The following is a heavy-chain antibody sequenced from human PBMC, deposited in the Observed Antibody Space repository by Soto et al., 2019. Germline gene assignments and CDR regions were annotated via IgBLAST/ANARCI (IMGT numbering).Heavy chain of an antibody. J-gene: IGHJ4*02. CDR3: VRIQRGGLTTSFDY. D-gene: IGHD3-3*01. V-gene: IGHV1-46*03. CDR2: INPSGGYT. Sequence: GASVKVSCKASGYTFTSYYMNWVRQAPGQGLEWLGIINPSGGYTTYAQRFLGRVTMTSDTSMSTVHMEMGSLTSEDTAVYFCVRIQRGGLTTSFDYWGQGILVTVSS. CDR1: GYTFTSYY.